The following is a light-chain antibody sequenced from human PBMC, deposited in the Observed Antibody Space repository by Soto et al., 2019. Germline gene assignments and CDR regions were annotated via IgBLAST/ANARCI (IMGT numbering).Light chain of an antibody. CDR1: SSDVGAYDF. CDR3: TSHAGNYNFPYV. V-gene: IGLV2-8*01. CDR2: EVT. Sequence: QSALTQPPSASGSPGQSVTISCTGTSSDVGAYDFVSWYQHHPGKAPKLMIYEVTKRPSGVPDRFSGSKSGNTASLTVSALQAEDEADYYCTSHAGNYNFPYVFGTGTKLTVL. J-gene: IGLJ1*01.